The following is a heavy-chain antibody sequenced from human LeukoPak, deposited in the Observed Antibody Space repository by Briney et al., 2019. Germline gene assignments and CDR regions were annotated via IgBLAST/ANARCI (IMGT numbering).Heavy chain of an antibody. CDR3: ARDTRIAAAGTPKEDAFDI. J-gene: IGHJ3*02. D-gene: IGHD6-13*01. CDR2: IYYSGST. V-gene: IGHV4-31*03. Sequence: SETLSLTCTVSGGSISSGGYYWSWIRQHPGKGLEWIGYIYYSGSTYYNPSLKSRVTISVDTSKNQFSLKLSSVTAADTAVYYCARDTRIAAAGTPKEDAFDIWGQGTMVTVSS. CDR1: GGSISSGGYY.